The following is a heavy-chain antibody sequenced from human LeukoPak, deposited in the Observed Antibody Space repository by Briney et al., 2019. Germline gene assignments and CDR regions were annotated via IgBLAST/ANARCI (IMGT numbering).Heavy chain of an antibody. V-gene: IGHV4-39*07. D-gene: IGHD3-10*01. CDR1: GGSISSSSYY. CDR2: FSYGGST. CDR3: ARGYTMAP. Sequence: PSETLSLTCTVSGGSISSSSYYWGWIRQPPGKGLQWIGSFSYGGSTYYNPSLESRVTISVDTSNNRFSLKLSSVTPADTAVYYCARGYTMAPWGHGILVTVSS. J-gene: IGHJ5*02.